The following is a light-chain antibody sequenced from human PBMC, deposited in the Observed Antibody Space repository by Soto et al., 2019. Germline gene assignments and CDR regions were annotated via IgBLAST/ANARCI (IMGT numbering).Light chain of an antibody. Sequence: EIVMTQSPATLSVSPGERATLSCRASQSVSSNLAWYQQKPGQAPRLLIYGASIRATGIPARFSGSGSGTEFTLTIRSLQSEDFAVYYCQQYNNWPPIFTFGPGTKVDIK. CDR2: GAS. CDR1: QSVSSN. V-gene: IGKV3D-15*01. CDR3: QQYNNWPPIFT. J-gene: IGKJ3*01.